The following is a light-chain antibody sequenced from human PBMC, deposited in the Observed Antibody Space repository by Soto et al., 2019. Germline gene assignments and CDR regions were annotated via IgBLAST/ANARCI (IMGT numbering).Light chain of an antibody. Sequence: EIVMTQSPATLSLSPGERATLSCWASQSVGRSLAWYQQKPGQAPRLLINDASNRATGIPDRFSGSGSGTDFTLIISRLEPEDFAVYYCQQYGSSPPITFGQGTRLEIK. J-gene: IGKJ5*01. CDR2: DAS. V-gene: IGKV3-20*01. CDR1: QSVGRS. CDR3: QQYGSSPPIT.